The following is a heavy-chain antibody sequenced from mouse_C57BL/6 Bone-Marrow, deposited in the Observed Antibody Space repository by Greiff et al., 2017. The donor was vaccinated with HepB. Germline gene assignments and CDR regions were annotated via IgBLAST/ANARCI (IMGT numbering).Heavy chain of an antibody. J-gene: IGHJ3*01. CDR3: ARHGWSWFAY. V-gene: IGHV5-6*01. CDR2: ISSGGSYT. Sequence: EVQLVESGGDLVKPGGSLKLSCAASGFTFSSYGMSWVRQTPYKRLEWVATISSGGSYTYYPDSVKGRFTISRDNAKNTLYLQMSSLKSEDTAMYYCARHGWSWFAYWGQGTLVTVSA. CDR1: GFTFSSYG. D-gene: IGHD2-3*01.